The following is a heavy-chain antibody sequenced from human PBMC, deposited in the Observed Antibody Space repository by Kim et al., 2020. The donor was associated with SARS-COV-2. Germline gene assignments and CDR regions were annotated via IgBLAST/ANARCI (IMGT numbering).Heavy chain of an antibody. Sequence: GESLKISCKGSGYSFTSYWIGWVRQMPGKGLEWMGIIYPGDSDTRYSPSFQGQVTISADKSISTAYLQWSSLKASDTAMYYCASSPPTVTDQFDYWGQGTLLTVSS. D-gene: IGHD4-17*01. CDR2: IYPGDSDT. V-gene: IGHV5-51*01. CDR3: ASSPPTVTDQFDY. CDR1: GYSFTSYW. J-gene: IGHJ4*02.